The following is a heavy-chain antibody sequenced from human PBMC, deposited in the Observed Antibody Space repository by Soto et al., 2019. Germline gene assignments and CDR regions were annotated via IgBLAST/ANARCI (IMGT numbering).Heavy chain of an antibody. D-gene: IGHD5-18*01. CDR3: ARLPYSYVSLYFFDF. Sequence: GGSLRLSCAASGFTFSNYAVSWVRQSPGRGLEWVASISDRGGSTKYADSVNGRFTISRDNSRNTLFLQMDTLRAEDTAVYYCARLPYSYVSLYFFDFWGQGTLVTVSS. J-gene: IGHJ4*02. V-gene: IGHV3-23*01. CDR1: GFTFSNYA. CDR2: ISDRGGST.